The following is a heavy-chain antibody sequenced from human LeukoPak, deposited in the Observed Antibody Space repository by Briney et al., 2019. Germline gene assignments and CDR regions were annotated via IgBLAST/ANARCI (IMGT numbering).Heavy chain of an antibody. CDR2: INPNSGGT. V-gene: IGHV1-2*04. CDR1: GYTFTGYY. D-gene: IGHD3-22*01. Sequence: ASVKVSCKASGYTFTGYYMRWVRQAPGQGLEWMGWINPNSGGTNYAQKFQGWVTMTRDTSISTAYMELSRLRSDDTAVYYCARDGGFDSSGFAFDIWGQGTMVTVSS. CDR3: ARDGGFDSSGFAFDI. J-gene: IGHJ3*02.